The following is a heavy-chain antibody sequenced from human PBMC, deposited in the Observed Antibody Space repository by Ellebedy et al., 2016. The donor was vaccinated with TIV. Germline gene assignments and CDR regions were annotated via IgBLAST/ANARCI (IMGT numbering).Heavy chain of an antibody. CDR1: GGSVSSGSLY. D-gene: IGHD6-13*01. J-gene: IGHJ5*02. CDR3: ARMTYSSRWYEGWFDP. V-gene: IGHV4-61*01. CDR2: SYYSGST. Sequence: MPSETLSLTCTVSGGSVSSGSLYWSWIRQPPGKGLEWIGYSYYSGSTNYNPYLKSRVTLSVDTSKSQFSLKLSSVTAADTAVDYCARMTYSSRWYEGWFDPWGQGTLVTVSS.